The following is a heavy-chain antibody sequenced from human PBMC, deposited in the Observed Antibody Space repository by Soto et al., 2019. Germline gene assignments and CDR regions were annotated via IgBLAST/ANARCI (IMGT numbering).Heavy chain of an antibody. V-gene: IGHV3-23*01. J-gene: IGHJ4*02. Sequence: PGGSLRLSCAASRFTFNTHAMSWVRQPPGKGLEWVSFISSTGDTTYYGDSVKGRFTISRDKSSDTLYLEMNSLRAEDTAVYYCAKCLWVEDDYWGQGTLVTVSS. CDR1: RFTFNTHA. CDR2: ISSTGDTT. D-gene: IGHD3-10*01. CDR3: AKCLWVEDDY.